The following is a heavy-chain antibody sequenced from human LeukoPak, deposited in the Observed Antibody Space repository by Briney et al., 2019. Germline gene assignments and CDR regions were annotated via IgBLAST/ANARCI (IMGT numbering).Heavy chain of an antibody. J-gene: IGHJ4*02. V-gene: IGHV4-4*07. D-gene: IGHD2-15*01. CDR1: GGSISSYY. Sequence: PETLSLTCTVSGGSISSYYWSWIRQPAGKGLEWIGRIYTSGSTNYNPSLKSRVTMSVDTSKNQFSLKLSSVTAADTAVYYCAREGVEYCSGGSCPTHLDYWGQGTLVTVSP. CDR3: AREGVEYCSGGSCPTHLDY. CDR2: IYTSGST.